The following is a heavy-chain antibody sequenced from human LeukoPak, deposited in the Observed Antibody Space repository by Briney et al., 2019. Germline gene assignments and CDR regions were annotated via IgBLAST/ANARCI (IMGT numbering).Heavy chain of an antibody. Sequence: SGPTLVKPTPTLTLTCTFSGFSLSTGGVGVGWIRQPPGKALEWLALIYWDDDKRYSPSLKSRLTITKDTSKNQVVLTMTNMDPVDTATYYCARLTYYDILTGYANPFFDYWGQGTLVTVSS. CDR1: GFSLSTGGVG. CDR3: ARLTYYDILTGYANPFFDY. J-gene: IGHJ4*02. CDR2: IYWDDDK. V-gene: IGHV2-5*02. D-gene: IGHD3-9*01.